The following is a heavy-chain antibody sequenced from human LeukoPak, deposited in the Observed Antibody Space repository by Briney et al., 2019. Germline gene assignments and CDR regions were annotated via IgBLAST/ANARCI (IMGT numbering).Heavy chain of an antibody. Sequence: GGPLRLSCAASGFTFSSYSMNWVRQAPGRGLEWVSSISSSSSYIYYADSVKGRFTISRDNAKNSLYLQMNSLRAEDTAVYYCARAQELADFDYWGQGTLVTVSS. CDR2: ISSSSSYI. D-gene: IGHD6-13*01. V-gene: IGHV3-21*01. CDR1: GFTFSSYS. J-gene: IGHJ4*02. CDR3: ARAQELADFDY.